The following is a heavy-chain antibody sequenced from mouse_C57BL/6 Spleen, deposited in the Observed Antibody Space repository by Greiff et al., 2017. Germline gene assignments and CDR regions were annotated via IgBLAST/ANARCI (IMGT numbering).Heavy chain of an antibody. CDR2: IYPGNGDT. CDR3: ASYDYDGFWYAMDY. J-gene: IGHJ4*01. V-gene: IGHV1-82*01. CDR1: GYAFSSSW. Sequence: QVQLQQSGPELVKPGASVKISCKASGYAFSSSWMNWVKQRPGKGLEWIGRIYPGNGDTNYNGKFKGKATLTADKSSSTAYMQLSSLTSEDSAVYFCASYDYDGFWYAMDYWGQGTSVTVSS. D-gene: IGHD2-4*01.